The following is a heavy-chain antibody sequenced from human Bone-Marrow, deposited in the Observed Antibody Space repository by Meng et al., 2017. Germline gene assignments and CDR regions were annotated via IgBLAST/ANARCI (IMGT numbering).Heavy chain of an antibody. Sequence: GESLKISCAASGFSFSSYSMNWVRQAPGKGLEWVSYISSSGSTIYYADSVKGRFTISRDNAKNSLYLQMNSLRAEDTAVYYCASLLYYYDSSGYYRAPAYQDRKPYWYFDLWGRGTLVTVSS. CDR2: ISSSGSTI. CDR1: GFSFSSYS. D-gene: IGHD3-22*01. J-gene: IGHJ2*01. CDR3: ASLLYYYDSSGYYRAPAYQDRKPYWYFDL. V-gene: IGHV3-48*04.